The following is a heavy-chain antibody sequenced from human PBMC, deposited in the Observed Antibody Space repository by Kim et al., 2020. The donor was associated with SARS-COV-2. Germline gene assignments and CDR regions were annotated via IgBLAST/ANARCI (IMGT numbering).Heavy chain of an antibody. CDR2: ISYDGSNN. V-gene: IGHV3-30*04. CDR3: ARSNYGAYYYGMDV. J-gene: IGHJ6*02. CDR1: GFTFSSYA. Sequence: LSLTCGASGFTFSSYAMHWVRQAPGKGLEWVAVISYDGSNNYYADSVKGRFTISRDNSKNTLYLQMNSLRAEDTAVYYCARSNYGAYYYGMDVWGQG. D-gene: IGHD4-17*01.